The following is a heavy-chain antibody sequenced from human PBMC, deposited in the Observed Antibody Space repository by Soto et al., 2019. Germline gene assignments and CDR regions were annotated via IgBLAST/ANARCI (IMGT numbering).Heavy chain of an antibody. CDR2: ISSSSYT. Sequence: PGGSLRLSCAASGFTFSDYYMSWIRQAPGKGLEWVSYISSSSYTNYADSVKGRFTISRDNAKNSLYLQMNSLRAEDTAVYYCARGYGDYRGDYFDYWGQGTLVTVSS. J-gene: IGHJ4*02. CDR1: GFTFSDYY. V-gene: IGHV3-11*06. D-gene: IGHD4-17*01. CDR3: ARGYGDYRGDYFDY.